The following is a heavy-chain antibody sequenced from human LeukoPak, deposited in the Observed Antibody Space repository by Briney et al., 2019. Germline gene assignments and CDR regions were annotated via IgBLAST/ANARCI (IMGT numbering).Heavy chain of an antibody. J-gene: IGHJ4*02. CDR2: MYFGGKT. CDR3: ARIPGDRPDD. V-gene: IGHV4-59*01. CDR1: GGSISSYY. D-gene: IGHD7-27*01. Sequence: SETLSLTCTVSGGSISSYYWTWIRQPPGKGLEWIGYMYFGGKTNYNPSLKSRATLSIDTSKKQFSLKLKSVTAADTAVYYCARIPGDRPDDWGQGTLVTVS.